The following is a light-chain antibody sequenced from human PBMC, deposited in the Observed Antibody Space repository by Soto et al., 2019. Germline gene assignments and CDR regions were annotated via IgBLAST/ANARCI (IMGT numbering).Light chain of an antibody. CDR2: EVT. CDR3: SSYSTNTTPVI. V-gene: IGLV2-14*01. Sequence: QSALTQPASVSGSPGQSITISCTGTSGDIGGYNYVSWYQQHPGKAPKLLISEVTNRPSGISNRFSGSQSGNTASLTISGLQAEDGADYYCSSYSTNTTPVIFGGGTKVTVL. CDR1: SGDIGGYNY. J-gene: IGLJ2*01.